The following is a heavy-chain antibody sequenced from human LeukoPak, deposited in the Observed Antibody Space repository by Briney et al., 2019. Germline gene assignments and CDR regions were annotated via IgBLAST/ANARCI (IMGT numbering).Heavy chain of an antibody. CDR2: IGGDGSST. Sequence: GGTLRLSCATSGFTFSSHGMSWVRQAPGGGLEWVSSIGGDGSSTYYADSVKGRFTISRDNSKNTLYLQMNSLRAEDTAVYYCARGSEWELLRGFFDFWGQGTLVTVSS. CDR1: GFTFSSHG. D-gene: IGHD1-26*01. V-gene: IGHV3-23*01. CDR3: ARGSEWELLRGFFDF. J-gene: IGHJ4*02.